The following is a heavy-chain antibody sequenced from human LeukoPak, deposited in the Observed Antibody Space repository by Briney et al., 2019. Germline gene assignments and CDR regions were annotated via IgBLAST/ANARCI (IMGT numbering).Heavy chain of an antibody. CDR2: ISSSSSYT. J-gene: IGHJ3*01. D-gene: IGHD3-9*01. Sequence: LSLTCAVYGGSFSGYYWSWIRQAPGKGLGWVSYISSSSSYTNYADSVKGRFTISRDNAKNSLYLQMNSLRDEDTAVYYCARDFSRSYYDILTARGWGQGTMVTVSS. CDR1: GGSFSGYY. V-gene: IGHV3-11*06. CDR3: ARDFSRSYYDILTARG.